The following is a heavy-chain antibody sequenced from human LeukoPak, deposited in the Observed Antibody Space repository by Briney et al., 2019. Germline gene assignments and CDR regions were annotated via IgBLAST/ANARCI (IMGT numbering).Heavy chain of an antibody. D-gene: IGHD3-3*01. Sequence: ASVKVSCKASGYTFTGYYMHWVRQAPGQGLEWMGWINPSSGGTNYAQKFQGRVTMTRDTSISTAYMELSRLRSDDTAVYYCARLTYYDFWSGYNYAFDIWGQGTMTVSS. CDR1: GYTFTGYY. CDR2: INPSSGGT. CDR3: ARLTYYDFWSGYNYAFDI. J-gene: IGHJ3*02. V-gene: IGHV1-2*02.